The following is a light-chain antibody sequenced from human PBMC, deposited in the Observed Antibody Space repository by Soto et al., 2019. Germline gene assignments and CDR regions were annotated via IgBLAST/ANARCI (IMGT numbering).Light chain of an antibody. CDR3: CSYVGSYSYV. CDR2: DVI. Sequence: QSALTQPRSVSGSPGQSVTVSCIGTSSAVGGYNSVSWYQEHPGKAPKLMIYDVIKRPSGVPDRFSGSKSGNTASLTISGLLAEDEADYYCCSYVGSYSYVFGTGTKLTVL. J-gene: IGLJ1*01. CDR1: SSAVGGYNS. V-gene: IGLV2-11*01.